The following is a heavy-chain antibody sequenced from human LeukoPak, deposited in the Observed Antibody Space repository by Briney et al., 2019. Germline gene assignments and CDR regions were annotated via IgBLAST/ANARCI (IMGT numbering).Heavy chain of an antibody. CDR2: ISGSGGST. Sequence: TGGSLRLSXAASGFTFSSYAMSWVRQAPGKGLEWVSAISGSGGSTDYADSVKGRFTISRDNSKNTLYLQMNSLRAEDTAVYYCAKNRYDRPPFDYWGQGTLVTVSS. J-gene: IGHJ4*02. CDR3: AKNRYDRPPFDY. V-gene: IGHV3-23*01. CDR1: GFTFSSYA. D-gene: IGHD5-12*01.